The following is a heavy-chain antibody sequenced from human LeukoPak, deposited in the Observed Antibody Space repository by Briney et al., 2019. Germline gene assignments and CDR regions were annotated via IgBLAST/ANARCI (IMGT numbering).Heavy chain of an antibody. J-gene: IGHJ4*02. Sequence: GSLRLSCAASRFTFSSYAMSWVRQAPGKGLEWVSAISGSGGSTYYADSVKGRFTISRDNSKNTLYLQMNSLRAEGTAVYYCAKASSGWDFDYWGQGTLVTVSS. D-gene: IGHD6-19*01. CDR3: AKASSGWDFDY. CDR2: ISGSGGST. CDR1: RFTFSSYA. V-gene: IGHV3-23*01.